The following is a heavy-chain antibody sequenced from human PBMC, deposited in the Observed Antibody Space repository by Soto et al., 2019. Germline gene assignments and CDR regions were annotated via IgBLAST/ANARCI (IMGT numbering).Heavy chain of an antibody. CDR1: GFTFSSYA. Sequence: GSLRLSCAASGFTFSSYAMSWVRQAPGKGLEWVSTISDSGSTYYADSVKGRFTISRDISKNTLYVQMSSLRAEDTAVYYFAKGREGYCSGTSCLYHMDAWGKGTTVTSP. CDR3: AKGREGYCSGTSCLYHMDA. J-gene: IGHJ6*03. D-gene: IGHD2-15*01. V-gene: IGHV3-23*01. CDR2: ISDSGST.